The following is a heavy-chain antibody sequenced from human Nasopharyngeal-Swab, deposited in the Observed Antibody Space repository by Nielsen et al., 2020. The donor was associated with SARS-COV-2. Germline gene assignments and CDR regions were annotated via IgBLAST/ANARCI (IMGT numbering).Heavy chain of an antibody. J-gene: IGHJ5*02. D-gene: IGHD6-19*01. CDR3: AADSTQRLVLKRTSFDP. V-gene: IGHV4-39*01. Sequence: WIRQPPGKGLDWIGSIYYRGSTYFNPSLESRVTVSVDTSKNEFSLKLSAVTAADTAVYYCAADSTQRLVLKRTSFDPWGQGTLVTVSS. CDR2: IYYRGST.